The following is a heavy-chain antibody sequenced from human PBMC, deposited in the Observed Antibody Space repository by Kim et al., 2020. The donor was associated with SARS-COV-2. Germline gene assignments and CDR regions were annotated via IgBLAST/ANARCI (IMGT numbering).Heavy chain of an antibody. Sequence: ASVKVSCKASGYTFSTYYMHWVRQAPGQGLEWMGIINPSGDSTSYAQRFQGRVTKTRDTSTGTVYMELNSLRSEDTATYYCARGSRGEYCTGGCCDPGDYICCMDVWGQGTTVTVFS. J-gene: IGHJ6*02. V-gene: IGHV1-46*01. CDR1: GYTFSTYY. CDR3: ARGSRGEYCTGGCCDPGDYICCMDV. D-gene: IGHD2-8*02. CDR2: INPSGDST.